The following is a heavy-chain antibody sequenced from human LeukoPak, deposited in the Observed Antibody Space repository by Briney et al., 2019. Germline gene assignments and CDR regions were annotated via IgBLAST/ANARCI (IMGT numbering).Heavy chain of an antibody. J-gene: IGHJ4*02. CDR3: ARDYVVDY. V-gene: IGHV3-7*01. Sequence: PGGSLRLSCAASGFTFSSYWMTWVRQAPGKGLEWVANKKEDGSEKYSVDSVKGRFTISRDNAKNSLYLQMNSLSAEDTAVYYCARDYVVDYWGQGTLVTVSS. D-gene: IGHD3-16*01. CDR2: KKEDGSEK. CDR1: GFTFSSYW.